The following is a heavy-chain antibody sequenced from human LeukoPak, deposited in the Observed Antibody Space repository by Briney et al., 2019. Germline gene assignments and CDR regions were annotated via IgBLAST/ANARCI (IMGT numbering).Heavy chain of an antibody. CDR3: AGDGVVADANWFDP. CDR1: VGSISRGSYY. V-gene: IGHV4-61*02. D-gene: IGHD2-15*01. Sequence: PSQTLSLTCTVSVGSISRGSYYWSWIRQPAGKGLEWIGRIYTSGSTNYNPSLKSRVTISVDASKNQFSLKLSSVTAADTAVYYCAGDGVVADANWFDPWGQGTLVTVSS. CDR2: IYTSGST. J-gene: IGHJ5*02.